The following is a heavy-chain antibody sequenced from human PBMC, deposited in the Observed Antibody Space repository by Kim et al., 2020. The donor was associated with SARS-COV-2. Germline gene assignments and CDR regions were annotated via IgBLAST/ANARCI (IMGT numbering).Heavy chain of an antibody. CDR1: GGSISSSSYY. D-gene: IGHD2-2*01. V-gene: IGHV4-39*02. Sequence: SETLSLTCTVSGGSISSSSYYWGWIRQPPGKGLEWIGSIYYSGSTYYNPSLKSRVTISVDTSKNQFSLKLSSVTAADTAVYYCAIDHQLLSVYWYFDLWGRGTLVTVSS. CDR2: IYYSGST. CDR3: AIDHQLLSVYWYFDL. J-gene: IGHJ2*01.